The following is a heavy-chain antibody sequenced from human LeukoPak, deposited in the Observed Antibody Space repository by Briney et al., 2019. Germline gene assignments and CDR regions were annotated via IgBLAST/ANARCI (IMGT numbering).Heavy chain of an antibody. V-gene: IGHV4-59*01. CDR1: DGSINSYY. D-gene: IGHD1-26*01. CDR2: IYYNGNT. CDR3: ARGRSNYYGMDV. Sequence: PSETLSLTCSVSDGSINSYYWNWIRRPPGKGLEWIGYIYYNGNTNYNPSLKSRVTMSVDTSKNLFSLKVSSVTAADTAAYYCARGRSNYYGMDVWGQGTTVTVSS. J-gene: IGHJ6*02.